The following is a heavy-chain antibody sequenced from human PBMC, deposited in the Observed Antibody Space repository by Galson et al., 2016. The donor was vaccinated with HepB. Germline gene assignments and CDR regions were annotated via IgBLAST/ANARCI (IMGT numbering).Heavy chain of an antibody. J-gene: IGHJ3*01. CDR1: GVTFGDYA. Sequence: SLRLSCAASGVTFGDYAMSWLRQTPGKGLEWVGLIRSKACSGATEYAASVKGRFSISRDDSKSIAYLQLNSLKTEDTPVYYCTRDGLSPIYNDTAGYRGFDAFDVWGPGTMVTVSS. V-gene: IGHV3-49*03. D-gene: IGHD3-16*02. CDR2: IRSKACSGAT. CDR3: TRDGLSPIYNDTAGYRGFDAFDV.